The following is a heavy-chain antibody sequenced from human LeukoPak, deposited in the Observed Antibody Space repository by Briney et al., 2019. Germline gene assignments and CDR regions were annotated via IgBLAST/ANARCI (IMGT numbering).Heavy chain of an antibody. CDR1: GGSFSSYY. J-gene: IGHJ5*02. V-gene: IGHV4-59*08. CDR2: IYYSGST. Sequence: SGTLSLTCAVYGGSFSSYYWSWIRQPPGKGLEWIGYIYYSGSTNYNPSLKSRVTISVDTSKNQFSLKLSSVTAADTAVYFCARAYSSSWYFNWFDPWGQGTQVTVSS. D-gene: IGHD6-13*01. CDR3: ARAYSSSWYFNWFDP.